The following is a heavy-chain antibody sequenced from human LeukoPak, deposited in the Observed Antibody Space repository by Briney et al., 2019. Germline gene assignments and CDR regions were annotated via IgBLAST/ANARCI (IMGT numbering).Heavy chain of an antibody. Sequence: SETLSLTCAVYGGSFSGYYWSWIRQPPGKGLEWIGEINHSGSTNYNPSLKSRVTISVDTSKNQFSLKLSSVAAADTAVYYCARGKKKYSSSLNWFDPWGQGTLVTVSS. J-gene: IGHJ5*02. V-gene: IGHV4-34*01. CDR1: GGSFSGYY. CDR3: ARGKKKYSSSLNWFDP. CDR2: INHSGST. D-gene: IGHD6-6*01.